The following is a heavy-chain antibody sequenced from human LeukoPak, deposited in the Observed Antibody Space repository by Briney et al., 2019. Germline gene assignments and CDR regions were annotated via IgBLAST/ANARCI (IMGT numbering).Heavy chain of an antibody. CDR3: AEPLRDY. Sequence: PGGSLRLSCAASGFTFSNYWMHWVRQAPGKGLEWVANIKQDGSEKYYVDSVKGRFTISRDNAKNSLYLQMNSLRAEDTAVYYCAEPLRDYWGQGTLVTVSS. D-gene: IGHD1-14*01. CDR2: IKQDGSEK. V-gene: IGHV3-7*02. J-gene: IGHJ4*02. CDR1: GFTFSNYW.